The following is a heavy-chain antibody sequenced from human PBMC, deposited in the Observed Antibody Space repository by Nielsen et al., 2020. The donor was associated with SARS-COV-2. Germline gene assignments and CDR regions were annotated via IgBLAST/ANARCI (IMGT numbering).Heavy chain of an antibody. CDR2: IDPSDSYT. CDR3: ARRDGYSSDY. V-gene: IGHV5-10-1*01. J-gene: IGHJ4*02. Sequence: VRQMPGKGLEWMGRIDPSDSYTNYNPSFQGHVTISSDKSISTAYLQWSSLKASDTAMYYCARRDGYSSDYWGQGTLVTVSS. D-gene: IGHD5-24*01.